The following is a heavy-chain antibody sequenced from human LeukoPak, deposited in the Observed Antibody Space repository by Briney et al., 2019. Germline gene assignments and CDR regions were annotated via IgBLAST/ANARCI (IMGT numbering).Heavy chain of an antibody. J-gene: IGHJ4*02. CDR3: AKSAQYSSAWFTGYFDY. D-gene: IGHD6-13*01. CDR2: INTNSGDT. CDR1: GYTFSGYY. V-gene: IGHV1-2*02. Sequence: ASVKVSCKASGYTFSGYYLHWVRQAPGQGLQWVGWINTNSGDTHYAQMFQGRVTMTRDTSINTAYMELRRVRSDDTAVYYCAKSAQYSSAWFTGYFDYWGQGTLVTVSS.